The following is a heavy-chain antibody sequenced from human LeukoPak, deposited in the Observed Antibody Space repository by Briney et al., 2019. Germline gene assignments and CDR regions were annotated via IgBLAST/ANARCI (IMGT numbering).Heavy chain of an antibody. CDR2: MNPNSGNT. Sequence: ASVKVSCKASGYTFTSYDINWVRQATGQGLEWMGWMNPNSGNTGYAQKFQGRVTITRNTSISTAYMELSSLRSEDTAVYYCARGYRTYYYDNDAFDIWGQGTMVTVSS. CDR1: GYTFTSYD. CDR3: ARGYRTYYYDNDAFDI. V-gene: IGHV1-8*03. D-gene: IGHD3-22*01. J-gene: IGHJ3*02.